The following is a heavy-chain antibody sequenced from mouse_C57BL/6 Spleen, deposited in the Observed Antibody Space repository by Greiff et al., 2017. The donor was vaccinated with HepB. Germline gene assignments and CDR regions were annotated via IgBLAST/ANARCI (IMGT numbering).Heavy chain of an antibody. CDR2: INPGSGGT. CDR1: GYAFTNYL. J-gene: IGHJ4*01. D-gene: IGHD3-2*02. CDR3: AVDSSGPYAMDY. V-gene: IGHV1-54*01. Sequence: QVQLKQSGAELVRPGTSVKVSCKASGYAFTNYLIEWVKQRPGQGLEWIGVINPGSGGTNYNEKFKGKATLTADKSSSTAYMQLSSLTSEDSAVYFCAVDSSGPYAMDYWGQGTSVTVSS.